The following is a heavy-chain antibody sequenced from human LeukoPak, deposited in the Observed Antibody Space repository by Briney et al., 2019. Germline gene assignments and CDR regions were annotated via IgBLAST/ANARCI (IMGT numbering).Heavy chain of an antibody. J-gene: IGHJ4*02. CDR2: IKQDGSEK. CDR1: GFTFSSYW. D-gene: IGHD3-3*01. CDR3: VVGHTQSKDYDFWSSYFDY. Sequence: GGSLRLSCAASGFTFSSYWMSWVRQAPGKGLEWVANIKQDGSEKYYVDSVKSRFTISRDNAKNSLYLQMNSLRAEDTAVYYCVVGHTQSKDYDFWSSYFDYWGQGTLVTVSS. V-gene: IGHV3-7*01.